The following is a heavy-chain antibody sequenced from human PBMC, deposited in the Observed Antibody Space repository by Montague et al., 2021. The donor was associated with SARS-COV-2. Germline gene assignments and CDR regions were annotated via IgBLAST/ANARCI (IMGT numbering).Heavy chain of an antibody. CDR2: IYYSGST. CDR3: ARGRGTALFRRVYFGMDV. Sequence: SETLSLTCTVSGGSISSDSYYWGWIRQPPGKGLEWIGTIYYSGSTYYSPSLKSRVTISVDTSKNQFSLKLSSVTAADTAVYYCARGRGTALFRRVYFGMDVWGQGTTVTVSS. CDR1: GGSISSDSYY. D-gene: IGHD1-1*01. J-gene: IGHJ6*02. V-gene: IGHV4-39*07.